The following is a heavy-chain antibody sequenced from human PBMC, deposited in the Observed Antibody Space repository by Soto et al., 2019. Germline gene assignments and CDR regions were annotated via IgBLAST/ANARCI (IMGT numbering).Heavy chain of an antibody. D-gene: IGHD3-3*01. J-gene: IGHJ5*02. V-gene: IGHV4-39*01. CDR1: GGSVTTISYY. CDR2: VYSTGSA. CDR3: ARSFGVANVRFDP. Sequence: QLQLQESGPGLVKPSETLSLTCTVSGGSVTTISYYWGWLRPPPGKGLEWIGLVYSTGSAYYNPSLKSRVTISLDTAKNHFSLNLTSVTAADTAVYFCARSFGVANVRFDPWGHGALVIVAS.